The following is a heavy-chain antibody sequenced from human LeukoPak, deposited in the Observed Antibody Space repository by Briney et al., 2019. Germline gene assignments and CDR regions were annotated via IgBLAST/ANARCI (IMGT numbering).Heavy chain of an antibody. D-gene: IGHD2-2*02. CDR2: ISGSGGST. J-gene: IGHJ6*02. CDR3: ATPILGYCSSTSCNRGYYYGMDV. CDR1: GFTFSSYA. Sequence: GGSLRLSCAASGFTFSSYAMSWVRQAPGKGLEWVSAISGSGGSTYYADSVKGRLTISRDNSKNTLYLQMNSLRAEDTAVYYCATPILGYCSSTSCNRGYYYGMDVWGQGTTVTVSS. V-gene: IGHV3-23*01.